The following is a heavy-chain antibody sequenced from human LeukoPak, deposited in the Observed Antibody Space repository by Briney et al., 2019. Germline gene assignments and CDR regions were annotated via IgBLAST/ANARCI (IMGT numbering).Heavy chain of an antibody. CDR1: GYSITSGYD. J-gene: IGHJ6*03. Sequence: PSETLSLTCTVSGYSITSGYDWGWIRQPPGKGLEWIGEINHSGSTNYNPSLKSRVTISVDTSKNQFSLKLSSVTAADTAVYYCARVRGVGYMDVWGKGTTVTVSS. CDR3: ARVRGVGYMDV. D-gene: IGHD1-26*01. V-gene: IGHV4-38-2*02. CDR2: INHSGST.